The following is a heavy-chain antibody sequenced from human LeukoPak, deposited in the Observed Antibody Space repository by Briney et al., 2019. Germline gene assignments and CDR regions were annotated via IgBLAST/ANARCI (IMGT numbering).Heavy chain of an antibody. CDR1: GGTFSSDA. Sequence: SVKVSCKASGGTFSSDAISWVRQAPGQGLEWMGGIIPIFGTPNYAQKFQGRVTMTRDTSTSTVYMELNSLRSEDTAVYYCARFAVHRRLAVTGQFGLDYWGQGTLVTVSS. V-gene: IGHV1-69*05. J-gene: IGHJ4*02. CDR2: IIPIFGTP. CDR3: ARFAVHRRLAVTGQFGLDY. D-gene: IGHD6-19*01.